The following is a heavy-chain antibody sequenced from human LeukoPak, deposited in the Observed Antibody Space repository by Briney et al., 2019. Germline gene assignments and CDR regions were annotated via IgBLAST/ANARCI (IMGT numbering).Heavy chain of an antibody. CDR1: GFTFSSYA. CDR3: AKDEGYCSSTSCHYMDV. CDR2: ISGSGGST. V-gene: IGHV3-23*01. D-gene: IGHD2-2*01. J-gene: IGHJ6*03. Sequence: GGSLRLSCAASGFTFSSYAMSWVRQAPGKGLEWVSAISGSGGSTYYADSVKGRFTISRDNSKNTLYLQMNSLRAEDTAVYYCAKDEGYCSSTSCHYMDVWGKGTTVTVSS.